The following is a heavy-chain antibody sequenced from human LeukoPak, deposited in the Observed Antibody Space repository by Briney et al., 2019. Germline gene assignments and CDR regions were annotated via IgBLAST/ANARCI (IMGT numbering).Heavy chain of an antibody. CDR3: AILYYDSSGYYSGFHY. CDR1: GGSISTYY. Sequence: ASETLSLTCTVSGGSISTYYWTWIRQPPGKELEWIGDIYYSGSTRYNPSLKSRVTISLDTSKNQFSLKLTSVTAADTAVYYCAILYYDSSGYYSGFHYWGQGTLVPVSS. V-gene: IGHV4-59*01. CDR2: IYYSGST. D-gene: IGHD3-22*01. J-gene: IGHJ4*02.